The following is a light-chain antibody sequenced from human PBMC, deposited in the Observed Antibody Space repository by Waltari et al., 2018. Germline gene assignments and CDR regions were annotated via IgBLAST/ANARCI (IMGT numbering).Light chain of an antibody. CDR2: DAS. CDR3: QQRNHWRLT. V-gene: IGKV3-11*01. CDR1: EKAFQY. J-gene: IGKJ4*01. Sequence: EIVLTQSPATLSLSPGERANLSYRASEKAFQYFAWYQQSPGQALRLLISDASIRATGVPDRFDAFGSGTDFTLTISSLEPEDFAVYYCQQRNHWRLTVGVGTRVEIK.